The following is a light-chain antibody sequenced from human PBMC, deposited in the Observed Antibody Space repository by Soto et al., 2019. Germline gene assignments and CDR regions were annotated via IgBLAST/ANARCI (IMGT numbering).Light chain of an antibody. CDR2: DAS. CDR3: HQRSNGPPGT. J-gene: IGKJ1*01. CDR1: QSISSY. V-gene: IGKV3-11*01. Sequence: EIVLTQSPATLSLSPGERATLSCRARQSISSYLAWYQQKPGQAPSLLLYDASNRATGIPARFSGSGSGTDFTLTISILEPEDFVVYYGHQRSNGPPGTFVQGTKVEIK.